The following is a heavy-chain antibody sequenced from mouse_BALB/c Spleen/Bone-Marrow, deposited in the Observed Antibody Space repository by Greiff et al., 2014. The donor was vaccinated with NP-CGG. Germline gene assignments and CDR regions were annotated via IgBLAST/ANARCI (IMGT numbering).Heavy chain of an antibody. CDR1: GFSLSSYG. CDR3: ARNHRGYYFDY. D-gene: IGHD3-1*01. J-gene: IGHJ2*01. Sequence: QVQLKESGPGLVQPSQSLSITCTVSGFSLSSYGVHWGRQSPGKGLEWLGVIWSGGSTDYNSAFISRLTISKDNSKSQVFFKMTSLQANDTAIYYCARNHRGYYFDYWGQGTTLTVSS. CDR2: IWSGGST. V-gene: IGHV2-2*02.